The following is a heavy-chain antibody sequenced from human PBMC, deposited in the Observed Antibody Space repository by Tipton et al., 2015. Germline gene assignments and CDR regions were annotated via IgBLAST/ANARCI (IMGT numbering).Heavy chain of an antibody. CDR2: IHYSGST. Sequence: TLSLTCTVFGFSISNRNWLTWVRQAPGKGLEWIGYIHYSGSTYYNPSLKSRLTISVDTSKNQFSLNLSSVTAADTAVYYCARGVRGGITYSPYYLDYWGQGTLVTVSS. V-gene: IGHV4-30-4*01. CDR1: GFSISNRNWL. D-gene: IGHD3-10*02. J-gene: IGHJ4*02. CDR3: ARGVRGGITYSPYYLDY.